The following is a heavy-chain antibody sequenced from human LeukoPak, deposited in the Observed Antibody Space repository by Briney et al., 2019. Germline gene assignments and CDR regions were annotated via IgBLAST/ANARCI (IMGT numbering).Heavy chain of an antibody. D-gene: IGHD5-18*01. Sequence: GGSLRLSCAASGFTFSSYAMHWVRQAPGKGLEWVSAMSASGGSTYYADSVKGRFTISRDNSKKTLYLQMNSLRAEDTAVYYGARAVGIRPAMDVWGKGTTVTVSS. J-gene: IGHJ6*03. V-gene: IGHV3-23*01. CDR2: MSASGGST. CDR1: GFTFSSYA. CDR3: ARAVGIRPAMDV.